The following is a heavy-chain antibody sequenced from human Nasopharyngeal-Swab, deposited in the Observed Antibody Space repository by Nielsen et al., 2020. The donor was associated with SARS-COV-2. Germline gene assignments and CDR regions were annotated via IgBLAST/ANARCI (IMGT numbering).Heavy chain of an antibody. V-gene: IGHV3-30*18. CDR1: GFTFSSYG. D-gene: IGHD3-3*01. CDR2: ISYDGSNK. Sequence: GESLKISCAASGFTFSSYGMHWVRQAPGKGLEWVAVISYDGSNKYYADSVKGRFTISRDNSKNTLYLQMNSLRAEDTAVYYCAKEGIWSGYYRAFDYWGQGTLATVSS. CDR3: AKEGIWSGYYRAFDY. J-gene: IGHJ4*02.